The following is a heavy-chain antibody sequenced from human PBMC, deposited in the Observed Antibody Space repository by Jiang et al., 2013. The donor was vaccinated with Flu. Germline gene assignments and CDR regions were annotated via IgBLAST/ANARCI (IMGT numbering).Heavy chain of an antibody. CDR2: LSWNSGRI. V-gene: IGHV3-9*01. J-gene: IGHJ5*01. D-gene: IGHD1-26*01. CDR3: AKDRGAGTYYAATSMDS. Sequence: HWVRQGPGKGLEWVASLSWNSGRIAYADSVKSRFTISRDNTKNSLYLHMNSLRLEDTAVYYCAKDRGAGTYYAATSMDSWGQGTRVIVSS.